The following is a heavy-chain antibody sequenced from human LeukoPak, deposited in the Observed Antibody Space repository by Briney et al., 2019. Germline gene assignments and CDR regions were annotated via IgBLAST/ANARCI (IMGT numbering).Heavy chain of an antibody. CDR1: GFTFSTHS. CDR2: ISASSNFI. V-gene: IGHV3-21*01. D-gene: IGHD2-2*01. Sequence: GGSLRLSCVASGFTFSTHSMYWVRQAPGKGLEWVSSISASSNFIHYAESVRGRFTICRDNAKNSLYLQMNRLGAQDTAVYYCARPATGYCSSAGCHWDSWGQGTLVTVSS. J-gene: IGHJ4*02. CDR3: ARPATGYCSSAGCHWDS.